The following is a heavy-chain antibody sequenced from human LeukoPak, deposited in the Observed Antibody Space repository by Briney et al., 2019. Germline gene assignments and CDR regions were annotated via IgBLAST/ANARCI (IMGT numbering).Heavy chain of an antibody. CDR3: ARVSSGSGSSDY. CDR1: GFTFSSCS. V-gene: IGHV3-21*01. D-gene: IGHD3-10*01. Sequence: GGSLRLSCAASGFTFSSCSMNWVRQAPGKGLEWVSSISSSSSYIYYADSVKGRFTISRDNAKNSLYLQMNSLRAEDTAVYYCARVSSGSGSSDYWGQGPLVTVSS. J-gene: IGHJ4*02. CDR2: ISSSSSYI.